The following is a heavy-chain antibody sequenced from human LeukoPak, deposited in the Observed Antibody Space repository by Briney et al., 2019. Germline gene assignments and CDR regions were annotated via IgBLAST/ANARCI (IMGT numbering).Heavy chain of an antibody. CDR2: ISPDGRNI. CDR1: GFTLSDSW. D-gene: IGHD1-7*01. Sequence: GGSLRLSCAPSGFTLSDSWMNWVRQAPGKGPVWVSHISPDGRNIAYADSVKGRFTISRDSAKNTLYLQMNSLRVGDTALYYCVRDAWGTIPYDSWGQGTLVTVSS. V-gene: IGHV3-74*01. J-gene: IGHJ4*02. CDR3: VRDAWGTIPYDS.